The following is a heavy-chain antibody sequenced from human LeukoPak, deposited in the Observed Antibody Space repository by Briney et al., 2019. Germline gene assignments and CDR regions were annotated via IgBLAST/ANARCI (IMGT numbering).Heavy chain of an antibody. V-gene: IGHV1-2*02. CDR1: GYTFTGYY. Sequence: ASVKVSCKASGYTFTGYYMHWVRQAPGQGLGWMGWINPNGGGTNYAQKFQGRVTMTRDTSISTAYMELSRLRSDDTAVYYCARDWGGYCTNGVCYTPLGYWGQGTLVTVSS. J-gene: IGHJ4*02. CDR3: ARDWGGYCTNGVCYTPLGY. CDR2: INPNGGGT. D-gene: IGHD2-8*01.